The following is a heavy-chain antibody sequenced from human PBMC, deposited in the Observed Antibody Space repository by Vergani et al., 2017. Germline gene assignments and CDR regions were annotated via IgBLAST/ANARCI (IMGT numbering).Heavy chain of an antibody. CDR3: ASDTHSRQRADR. V-gene: IGHV4-61*02. J-gene: IGHJ5*02. CDR1: GGSISSGSYY. CDR2: IHNSGST. Sequence: QVQLQESGPGLVKPSQTLSLTCTVSGGSISSGSYYWRWIRQPAGKGLEWIGRIHNSGSTNYNPSLKSRVTMSVDTSKNQFSLTLTSVTAADTAVYYCASDTHSRQRADRWGQGILGTV. D-gene: IGHD4-11*01.